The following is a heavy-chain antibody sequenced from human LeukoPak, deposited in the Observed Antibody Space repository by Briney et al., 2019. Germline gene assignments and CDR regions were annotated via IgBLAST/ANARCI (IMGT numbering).Heavy chain of an antibody. V-gene: IGHV5-51*01. Sequence: GESLKISCKGSGYSFTTYWIGWVRQMPGKGLEWMGVIYPGDSDTRYSPSFQGQVTISADKSISTAYLQWSSLKASDTAMYYCARSLGPRKLVFGVFGYRGQGTLVTVSS. CDR1: GYSFTTYW. CDR3: ARSLGPRKLVFGVFGY. D-gene: IGHD6-6*01. J-gene: IGHJ4*02. CDR2: IYPGDSDT.